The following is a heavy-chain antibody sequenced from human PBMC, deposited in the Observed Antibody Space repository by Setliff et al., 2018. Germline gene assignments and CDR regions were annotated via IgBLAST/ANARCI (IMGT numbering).Heavy chain of an antibody. CDR3: ARDSARGWYGALDS. CDR2: IKQDGSEK. Sequence: GGSLRLSCAASGFTFSSYWMSWVRQAPGKGLEWVANIKQDGSEKYYVDSVKGRFAISRDNAKNSLYLQMNSLRAEDTAMYYCARDSARGWYGALDSWGQGAPVTVSS. J-gene: IGHJ4*02. CDR1: GFTFSSYW. V-gene: IGHV3-7*01. D-gene: IGHD6-19*01.